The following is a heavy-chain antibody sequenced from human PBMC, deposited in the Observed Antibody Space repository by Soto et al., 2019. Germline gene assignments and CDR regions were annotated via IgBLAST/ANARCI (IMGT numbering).Heavy chain of an antibody. Sequence: SETLSLTCAVYGGSFSGYYWSWIRQPPGKGLEWIGEINHSGSTNYNPSLKSRVTISVDTSKNQFSLKLSSVTAADTAVYYCARLPSTVTLTYYYYMDVWGKGTTVTVSS. J-gene: IGHJ6*03. D-gene: IGHD4-4*01. V-gene: IGHV4-34*01. CDR3: ARLPSTVTLTYYYYMDV. CDR1: GGSFSGYY. CDR2: INHSGST.